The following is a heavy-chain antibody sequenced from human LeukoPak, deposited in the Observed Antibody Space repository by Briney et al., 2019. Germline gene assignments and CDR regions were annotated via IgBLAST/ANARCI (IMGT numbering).Heavy chain of an antibody. CDR1: GFTFSSFA. V-gene: IGHV3-23*01. Sequence: GGSLRLSCAASGFTFSSFAMSWVRQAPGKGLEWVSAISGSGGSTYYADSVKGRFTISRDNSKNALYLQMNSLRAEDTAVYYCAKAYDFWSGYFFDYWGQGTLVTVSS. D-gene: IGHD3-3*01. J-gene: IGHJ4*02. CDR3: AKAYDFWSGYFFDY. CDR2: ISGSGGST.